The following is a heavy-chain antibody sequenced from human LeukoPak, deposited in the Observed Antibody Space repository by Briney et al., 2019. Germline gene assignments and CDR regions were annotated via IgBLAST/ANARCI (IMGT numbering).Heavy chain of an antibody. J-gene: IGHJ4*02. CDR1: GFTFSSYG. CDR3: ARSPDVWFGEFH. CDR2: ISGSGGST. D-gene: IGHD3-10*01. Sequence: GGSLRLSCAASGFTFSSYGMSWVRQAPGKGLEWVSGISGSGGSTYYADSVKGRFTISRDNSKNTLYLQMNSLRAEDTAVYYCARSPDVWFGEFHWGQGTLVTVSS. V-gene: IGHV3-23*01.